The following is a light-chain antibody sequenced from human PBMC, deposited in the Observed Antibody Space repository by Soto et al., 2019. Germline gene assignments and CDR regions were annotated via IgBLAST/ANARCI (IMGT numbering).Light chain of an antibody. Sequence: QSARTQPASVSGSPGQSITISCTGTSSDVGGYNYVSWYQQHPGKAPKLMIYEVSNRPLGVSNRFSGSKSGNTASLTISRLQAEDEADYYCSSYTSSSTRVFGGGTKLTVL. V-gene: IGLV2-14*01. CDR2: EVS. J-gene: IGLJ3*02. CDR3: SSYTSSSTRV. CDR1: SSDVGGYNY.